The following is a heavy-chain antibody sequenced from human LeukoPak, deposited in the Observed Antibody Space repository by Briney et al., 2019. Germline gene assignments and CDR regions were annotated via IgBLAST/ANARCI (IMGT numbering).Heavy chain of an antibody. CDR1: GGSFSGYY. CDR3: ARAPLGYIDY. CDR2: INHSGST. V-gene: IGHV4-34*01. J-gene: IGHJ4*02. D-gene: IGHD1-1*01. Sequence: SETLSLTCAVYGGSFSGYYWSWIRQPPGKGLEWIGEINHSGSTNYNPSLKSRVTISVDTSKNQFSLKLSSVTAADTAVYYCARAPLGYIDYWGQGTLVTLSS.